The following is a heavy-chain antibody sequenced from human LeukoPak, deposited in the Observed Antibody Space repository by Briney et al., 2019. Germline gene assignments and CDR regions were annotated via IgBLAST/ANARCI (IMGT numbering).Heavy chain of an antibody. J-gene: IGHJ3*02. V-gene: IGHV3-7*01. CDR2: IKQDGSEK. CDR1: GFTFSSYW. D-gene: IGHD4-17*01. CDR3: ARDQPPYGDYFSAFDI. Sequence: GGSLRLSCAASGFTFSSYWMSWVRQAPGKGLEWVANIKQDGSEKYYVDSVKGRFTISRDNAKNSLYLQMNSLRAEDTAVYYCARDQPPYGDYFSAFDIWGQGTMVTVSS.